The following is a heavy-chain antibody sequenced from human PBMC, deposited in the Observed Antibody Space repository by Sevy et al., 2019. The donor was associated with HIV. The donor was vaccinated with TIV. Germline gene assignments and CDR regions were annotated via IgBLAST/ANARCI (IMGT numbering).Heavy chain of an antibody. V-gene: IGHV4-59*12. Sequence: SETLSLTCTVSGGSISSYYWSWIRQPPGKGLEWIGYIYYSGSTNYNPSLKSRVTISVDTSKNQFSLNLSSVTAADTAVYYCARLWFGELSGFDPWGQGTLVTVSS. CDR1: GGSISSYY. J-gene: IGHJ5*02. CDR3: ARLWFGELSGFDP. CDR2: IYYSGST. D-gene: IGHD3-10*01.